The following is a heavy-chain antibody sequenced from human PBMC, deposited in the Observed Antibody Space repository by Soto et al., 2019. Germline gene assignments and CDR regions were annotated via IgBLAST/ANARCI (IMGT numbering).Heavy chain of an antibody. CDR2: FDPEDGET. D-gene: IGHD5-18*01. CDR3: ATSIYVDTAMVASYYYGMDV. CDR1: GYTLTDLS. J-gene: IGHJ6*02. Sequence: ASVPVSCNASGYTLTDLSMHWVRQAPGKGLEWMGDFDPEDGETIYAQQCQGRHTMTEDTSTDTAYMELSSLRSEDTAVYYCATSIYVDTAMVASYYYGMDVWGQGTTVTVSS. V-gene: IGHV1-24*01.